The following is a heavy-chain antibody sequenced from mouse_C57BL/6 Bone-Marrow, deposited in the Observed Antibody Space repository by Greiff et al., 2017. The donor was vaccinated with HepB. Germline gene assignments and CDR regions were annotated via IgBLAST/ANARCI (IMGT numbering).Heavy chain of an antibody. Sequence: EVQLQQSGPELVKPGASVKISCKASGYSFTDYNMNWVKQSNGKSLEWIGVINPNYGTTSYNQKFKGKATLTVDQSSSTAYMQLNSLTSEDSAVYYCARGITTVVATECEAYWGQGTLVTVSA. CDR3: ARGITTVVATECEAY. J-gene: IGHJ3*01. D-gene: IGHD1-1*01. V-gene: IGHV1-39*01. CDR2: INPNYGTT. CDR1: GYSFTDYN.